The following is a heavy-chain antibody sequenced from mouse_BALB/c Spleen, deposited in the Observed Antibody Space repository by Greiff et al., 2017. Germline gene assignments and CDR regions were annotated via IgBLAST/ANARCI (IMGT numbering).Heavy chain of an antibody. D-gene: IGHD2-3*01. CDR2: INPSNGGT. V-gene: IGHV1S81*02. Sequence: QVQLQQSGAELVKPGASVKLSCKASGYTFTSYYMYWVKQRPGQGLEWIGEINPSNGGTNFNEKFKSKATLTVAKSSSTAYMQLSSLTSEDSAVYYCTRSIDGYYDWYFDVWGAGTTVTVSS. CDR1: GYTFTSYY. CDR3: TRSIDGYYDWYFDV. J-gene: IGHJ1*01.